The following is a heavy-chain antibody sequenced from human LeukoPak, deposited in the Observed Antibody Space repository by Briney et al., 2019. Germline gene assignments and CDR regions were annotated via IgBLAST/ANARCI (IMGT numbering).Heavy chain of an antibody. Sequence: SETLSLTCTVSGGSLSSYYWSWIRQPPGKGLEWIGYIYYSGSTYYNPSLKGRVTISVDMSKNQFSLKLSSVTAADTAVYYCARHPHGGNSPFDYWGQGTLVTVSS. CDR3: ARHPHGGNSPFDY. J-gene: IGHJ4*02. D-gene: IGHD4-23*01. CDR1: GGSLSSYY. CDR2: IYYSGST. V-gene: IGHV4-59*08.